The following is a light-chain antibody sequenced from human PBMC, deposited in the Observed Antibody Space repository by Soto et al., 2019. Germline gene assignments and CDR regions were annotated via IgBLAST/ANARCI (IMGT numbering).Light chain of an antibody. Sequence: HSVLTQPPSASGTPGQRVTISCSGSSSNIGSNYVYWYQHLTGTAPKLLIYRNNQRPSGVPDRFSGSKSGTSASLAISGLRSEDEADYYCATWDDSLSNYVFGTGTKLTVL. CDR3: ATWDDSLSNYV. J-gene: IGLJ1*01. CDR2: RNN. V-gene: IGLV1-47*01. CDR1: SSNIGSNY.